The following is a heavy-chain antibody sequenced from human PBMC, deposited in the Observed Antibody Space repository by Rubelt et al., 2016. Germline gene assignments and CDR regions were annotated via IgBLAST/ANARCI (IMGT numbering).Heavy chain of an antibody. CDR3: ATTKVGTVYVPN. CDR1: GDSSTAYS. Sequence: QVQLQESGPGLVKPSETLSLACTVSGDSSTAYSWSWIRQPPGKGLEWIGYIYPSGTTNYSPSLKSRVTMSVDTSKNQFSPSLTSVTAADTAVYYCATTKVGTVYVPNWGQGTLVTVSS. CDR2: IYPSGTT. J-gene: IGHJ4*02. V-gene: IGHV4-4*08. D-gene: IGHD1-26*01.